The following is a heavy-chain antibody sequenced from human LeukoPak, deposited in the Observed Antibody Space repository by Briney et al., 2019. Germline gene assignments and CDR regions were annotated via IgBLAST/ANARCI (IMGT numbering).Heavy chain of an antibody. CDR1: GFTFSGHS. CDR3: ATDREDYDSSGYYLSEAFDI. D-gene: IGHD3-22*01. V-gene: IGHV3-48*01. Sequence: GGSLRLSCAVSGFTFSGHSMKWVRQAPGKGLEGVSFISSSSTTIYHADSVKGRFTVSRDNAKNSLYLQMDSLRAEDTAVSYCATDREDYDSSGYYLSEAFDIWGQGTMVTVSS. J-gene: IGHJ3*02. CDR2: ISSSSTTI.